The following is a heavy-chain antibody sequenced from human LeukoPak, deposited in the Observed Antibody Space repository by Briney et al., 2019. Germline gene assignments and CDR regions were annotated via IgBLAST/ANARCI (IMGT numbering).Heavy chain of an antibody. D-gene: IGHD5-18*01. J-gene: IGHJ4*02. Sequence: PSQTLSLTCAVSGGSISSGGYSWSWIRQPPGKGLEWIGYIYHSGSTYYNPSLKSRVTISVDRSKNQFSLKLSSVTAADTAVYYCAREGYSYGLDYWGQGTLVTVSS. CDR1: GGSISSGGYS. CDR2: IYHSGST. V-gene: IGHV4-30-2*01. CDR3: AREGYSYGLDY.